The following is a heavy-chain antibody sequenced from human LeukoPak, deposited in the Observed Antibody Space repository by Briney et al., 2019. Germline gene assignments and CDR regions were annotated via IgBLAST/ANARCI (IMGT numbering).Heavy chain of an antibody. CDR3: ARICSNPSCQQDV. Sequence: GGSLRLSCAASGFFASSNYMSWVRQAPGKGLEWVSVINGGDATSYVDSVRGRFTISRDSSKNTVYFQMNSLRPEDTAAYFCARICSNPSCQQDVWGKGTTVTVSS. CDR2: INGGDAT. J-gene: IGHJ6*04. V-gene: IGHV3-66*02. CDR1: GFFASSNY. D-gene: IGHD2-2*01.